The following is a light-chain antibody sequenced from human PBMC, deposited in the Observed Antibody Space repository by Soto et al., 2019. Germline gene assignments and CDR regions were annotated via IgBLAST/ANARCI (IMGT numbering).Light chain of an antibody. CDR3: SSYTTADTVI. CDR2: DVN. J-gene: IGLJ2*01. Sequence: QSVLTQPASMSGSPGQSITISCTGTSSDIGGYNFVSWYQRHPGKGPKLLLFDVNFRPSGVSNRFSGSKSENTASLTISGLQPEDEADYYCSSYTTADTVIFGGVTKLTVL. V-gene: IGLV2-14*03. CDR1: SSDIGGYNF.